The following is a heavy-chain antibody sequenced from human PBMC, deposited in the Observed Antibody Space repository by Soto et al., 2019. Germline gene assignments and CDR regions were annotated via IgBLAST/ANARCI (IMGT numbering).Heavy chain of an antibody. J-gene: IGHJ4*02. V-gene: IGHV3-23*01. CDR3: AKSRFTGNYHSFDY. D-gene: IGHD1-7*01. CDR1: RFTFSSYA. Sequence: EVQLLESGGGLVQPGGSLRLSCAASRFTFSSYAMSWVRQAPGKGLEWVAVISGSGGSTYYADSVKGRFTISSDESKNTLYLQMDSLRADDTAVYYCAKSRFTGNYHSFDYWGQGTLVTGSS. CDR2: ISGSGGST.